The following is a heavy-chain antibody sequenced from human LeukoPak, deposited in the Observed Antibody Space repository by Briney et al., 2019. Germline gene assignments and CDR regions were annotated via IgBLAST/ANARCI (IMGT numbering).Heavy chain of an antibody. D-gene: IGHD1-1*01. CDR1: GFTFSSYE. V-gene: IGHV3-48*03. J-gene: IGHJ6*02. Sequence: GGSLRLSCAASGFTFSSYEMNWVRQAPGKGLEWVSYIGSSGSAIYYADSVKGRFTISSDNAKNSLYLQMNSLRAEDTAVYYCARAGYSRTGTMYYYYGMDVWGQGTTVTVSS. CDR3: ARAGYSRTGTMYYYYGMDV. CDR2: IGSSGSAI.